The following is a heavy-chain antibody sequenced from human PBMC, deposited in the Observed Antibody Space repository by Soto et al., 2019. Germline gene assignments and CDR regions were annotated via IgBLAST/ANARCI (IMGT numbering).Heavy chain of an antibody. CDR2: ISNDENIK. V-gene: IGHV3-33*06. J-gene: IGHJ6*02. Sequence: GGSLRLSCVASGFTFSNFGMHWVRQAPGKGLEWVAVISNDENIKQYADSAKGRFTISRDNSNNTLYLQMNSLTAEDTAVYFCAKTNNYYGLDVWGQGTTVTVSS. D-gene: IGHD3-10*01. CDR3: AKTNNYYGLDV. CDR1: GFTFSNFG.